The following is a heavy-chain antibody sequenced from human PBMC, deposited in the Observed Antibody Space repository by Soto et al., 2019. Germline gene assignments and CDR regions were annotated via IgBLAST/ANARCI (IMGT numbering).Heavy chain of an antibody. D-gene: IGHD4-17*01. CDR1: GYTFTSYD. J-gene: IGHJ5*02. CDR3: AGGNKYGDYSRWFDP. Sequence: QVQLVQSGAEVKKPGASVKVSCKASGYTFTSYDINWVRQATGQGFEYLGWMNPNSGNTGYVKKFQGRVTMTRDTSMSKAYMKLGSLRPEDTAVDYCAGGNKYGDYSRWFDPWGPGTLVTVSS. V-gene: IGHV1-8*01. CDR2: MNPNSGNT.